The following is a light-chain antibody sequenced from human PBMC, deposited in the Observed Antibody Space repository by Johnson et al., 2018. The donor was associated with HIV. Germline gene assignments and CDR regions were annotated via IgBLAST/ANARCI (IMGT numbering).Light chain of an antibody. CDR2: DNN. CDR1: SSNIGNNY. Sequence: QSVLTQPPSVSAAPGQKVTISCSGSSSNIGNNYVSWYQQLPGTAPKLLIYDNNKRPSGITDRFSGSKSGTSATLGITGLQTGDEADYYCGTWDSNLSAYVFGTGTKVTVL. J-gene: IGLJ1*01. CDR3: GTWDSNLSAYV. V-gene: IGLV1-51*01.